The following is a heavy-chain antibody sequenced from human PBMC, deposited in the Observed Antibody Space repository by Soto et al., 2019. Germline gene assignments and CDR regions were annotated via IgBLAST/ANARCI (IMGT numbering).Heavy chain of an antibody. CDR2: IVVGSGNT. CDR1: GFTFTSSA. V-gene: IGHV1-58*01. J-gene: IGHJ3*02. D-gene: IGHD3-22*01. Sequence: EASVKVSCKASGFTFTSSAVQWVRQARGQRLEWIGWIVVGSGNTNYAQKFQERVTITRDMSTSTAYMELSSLRSEDTAVYYCAAGILNYYDSSGYYPYDAFDIWGQGTMVTVSS. CDR3: AAGILNYYDSSGYYPYDAFDI.